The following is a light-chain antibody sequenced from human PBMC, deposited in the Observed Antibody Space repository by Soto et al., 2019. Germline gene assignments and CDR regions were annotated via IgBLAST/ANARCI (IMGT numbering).Light chain of an antibody. CDR3: QTWGTGIV. CDR1: SVHSSYA. Sequence: QLVLTQSPSASASLGASVKLTCTLSSVHSSYAIAWHQQQPEKGPRYLIKLSSDGSHYKGDGIPDRFSGSSSGAERYLTSSSLQSEDEADYYCQTWGTGIVFGGGTKLTVL. CDR2: LSSDGSH. J-gene: IGLJ2*01. V-gene: IGLV4-69*01.